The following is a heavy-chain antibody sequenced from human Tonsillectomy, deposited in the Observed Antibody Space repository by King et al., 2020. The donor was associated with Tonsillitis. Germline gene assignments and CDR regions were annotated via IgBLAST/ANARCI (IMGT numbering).Heavy chain of an antibody. V-gene: IGHV4-39*07. CDR1: GGAISSSGYY. D-gene: IGHD2-2*01. CDR2: IYNSGSA. Sequence: QLQESGPGLVKPSETLSLSCTVSGGAISSSGYYWGWIRQSPGRGLEWIGSIYNSGSAYYNPSLKSRVTISVDPSKNEFSLNLSSLTAADTAVYYCARHEADILVVPAAIQSFDHWGQGTLVTVSS. J-gene: IGHJ4*02. CDR3: ARHEADILVVPAAIQSFDH.